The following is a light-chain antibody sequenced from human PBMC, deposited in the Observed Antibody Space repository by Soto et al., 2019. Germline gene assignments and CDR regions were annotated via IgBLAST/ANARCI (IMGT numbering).Light chain of an antibody. Sequence: QLVLTQPPSVSGAPGQRVTISCTGSNSNIGAGYDVHWYQQLPGTAPKLLIYGNSNRPSGVPDRFSGSKSGTSASLAITGLQAEDEADYYCQSYDSSLSGGVFGGGTKLTVL. CDR3: QSYDSSLSGGV. V-gene: IGLV1-40*01. J-gene: IGLJ3*02. CDR1: NSNIGAGYD. CDR2: GNS.